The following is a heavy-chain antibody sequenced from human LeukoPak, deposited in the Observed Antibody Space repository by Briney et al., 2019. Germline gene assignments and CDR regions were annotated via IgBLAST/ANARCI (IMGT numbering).Heavy chain of an antibody. CDR3: ARHDYSNNYYGMDV. J-gene: IGHJ6*02. Sequence: PSETLSLTCTVSGDSISSYYWSWIRQPPGKGLEWIGYIYYSGSTNYNPSLKSRVTISIDTSKNQFSLKLNSVTAADTAVYYCARHDYSNNYYGMDVWGQGTTVTVSS. CDR2: IYYSGST. CDR1: GDSISSYY. D-gene: IGHD4-11*01. V-gene: IGHV4-59*01.